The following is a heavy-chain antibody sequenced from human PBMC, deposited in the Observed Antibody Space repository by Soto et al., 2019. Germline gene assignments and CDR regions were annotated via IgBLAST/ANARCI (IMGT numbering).Heavy chain of an antibody. Sequence: SATLSLTCTVSGGSISSYYWSWIRQPPGKGLEWIGYIYYSGSTNYNPSLKSRVTISVDTSKNQFSLKLSSVTAADTAVYYCARGYGSGSSRWFDPWGLGTLVTVSS. D-gene: IGHD3-10*01. CDR1: GGSISSYY. V-gene: IGHV4-59*01. CDR3: ARGYGSGSSRWFDP. J-gene: IGHJ5*02. CDR2: IYYSGST.